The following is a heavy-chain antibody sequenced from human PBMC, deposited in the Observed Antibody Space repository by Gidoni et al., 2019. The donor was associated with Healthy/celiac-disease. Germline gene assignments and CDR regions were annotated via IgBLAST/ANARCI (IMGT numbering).Heavy chain of an antibody. CDR3: ARAPNRYCSGGSCYWFDP. J-gene: IGHJ5*02. CDR1: GGTFSSYT. Sequence: QVQLVQSGAEVKKPGSSVKVSCKASGGTFSSYTISWVRQAPGQGLEWMGRIIPILGIANYAQKFQGRVTITADKSTSTAYMELSSLRSEDTAVYYCARAPNRYCSGGSCYWFDPWGQGTLVTVSS. CDR2: IIPILGIA. V-gene: IGHV1-69*02. D-gene: IGHD2-15*01.